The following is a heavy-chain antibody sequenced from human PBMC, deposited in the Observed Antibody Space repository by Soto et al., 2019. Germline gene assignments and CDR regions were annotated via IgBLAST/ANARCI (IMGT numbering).Heavy chain of an antibody. CDR2: ISAYNGNT. J-gene: IGHJ4*02. V-gene: IGHV1-18*01. Sequence: ASVKVSCKASGYTFTSYGISWVRQAPGQGLEWMGWISAYNGNTNYAQKLQGRVTMTTDTSTSTAYMELRSLRSDDTAVYYCARDLNGYSYGYHDYWGQGTLVTVSS. CDR3: ARDLNGYSYGYHDY. D-gene: IGHD5-18*01. CDR1: GYTFTSYG.